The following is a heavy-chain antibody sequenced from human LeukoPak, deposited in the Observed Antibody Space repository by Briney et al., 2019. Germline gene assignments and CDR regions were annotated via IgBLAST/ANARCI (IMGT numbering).Heavy chain of an antibody. CDR1: GFTFNTYA. CDR2: ISGSFTST. Sequence: GGSLRLSCAASGFTFNTYAMSWVRQAPGKGLEWVSSISGSFTSTYYADSVKGRFTISRDNSENTLYLQMNSLRAEDTAIYYCAKGGTVTARLIASDWGQGTLVTVSS. J-gene: IGHJ4*02. CDR3: AKGGTVTARLIASD. V-gene: IGHV3-23*01. D-gene: IGHD6-6*01.